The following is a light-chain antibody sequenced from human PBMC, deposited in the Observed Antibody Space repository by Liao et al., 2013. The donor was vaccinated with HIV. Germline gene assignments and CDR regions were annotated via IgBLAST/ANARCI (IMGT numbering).Light chain of an antibody. J-gene: IGLJ1*01. Sequence: SYELTQPPSVSVSPGQTASITCSGDKLGHKYASWYQQRPGQSPILVIYEDTKRPSGIPERFSGSTSGNTATLTISGTQAMDEADYYCQAWDSTIAYVFGTGTKVTVL. CDR2: EDT. CDR1: KLGHKY. CDR3: QAWDSTIAYV. V-gene: IGLV3-1*01.